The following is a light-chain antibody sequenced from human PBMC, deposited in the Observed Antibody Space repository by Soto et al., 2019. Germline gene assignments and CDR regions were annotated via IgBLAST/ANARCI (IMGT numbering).Light chain of an antibody. J-gene: IGKJ1*01. CDR1: QSVSGW. CDR3: QQYETFSGT. V-gene: IGKV1-5*01. Sequence: DIQMTQSPSTQSASVGGTVTVTCRASQSVSGWLAWCQQKPGEAPKLLIYDASALPRGVPSRFSGSGSGTKFTLTIASLQPDDFATYYCQQYETFSGTFGPGTKVDIK. CDR2: DAS.